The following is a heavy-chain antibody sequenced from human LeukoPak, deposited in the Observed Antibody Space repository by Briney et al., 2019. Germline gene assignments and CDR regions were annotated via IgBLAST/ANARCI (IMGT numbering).Heavy chain of an antibody. CDR3: ARAGMSRAAAGTGDY. J-gene: IGHJ4*02. D-gene: IGHD6-13*01. Sequence: GASVKVSCKASGYTFTCYYMHWVRQAPGQGLEWMGWISAYNGNTNYAQKLQGRVTMTTDTSTSTAYMELRSLRSDDTAVYYCARAGMSRAAAGTGDYWGQGTLVTVSS. CDR1: GYTFTCYY. V-gene: IGHV1-18*04. CDR2: ISAYNGNT.